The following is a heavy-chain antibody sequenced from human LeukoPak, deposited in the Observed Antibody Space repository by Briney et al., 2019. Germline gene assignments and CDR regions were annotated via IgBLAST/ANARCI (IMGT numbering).Heavy chain of an antibody. CDR1: GYSISSGYY. Sequence: PSETLSLTCTVSGYSISSGYYWGWIRQPPGKGLAWIGSIYHSGSTYYNPSLKSRVTISVDTSKNQFSLKLSSVTAADTAVYYCARDQRWLQFDFDYWGQGTLVTVSS. V-gene: IGHV4-38-2*02. CDR3: ARDQRWLQFDFDY. J-gene: IGHJ4*02. D-gene: IGHD5-24*01. CDR2: IYHSGST.